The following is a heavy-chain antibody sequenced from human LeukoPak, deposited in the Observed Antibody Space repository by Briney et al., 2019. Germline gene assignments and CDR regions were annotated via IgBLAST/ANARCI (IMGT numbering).Heavy chain of an antibody. V-gene: IGHV6-1*01. CDR3: ARDLGTSGWYTFDY. J-gene: IGHJ4*02. CDR2: TYYRSKWYN. Sequence: SQTLSLTCALPGDSVASNNGAWNWIRQSPSRGLEWLGRTYYRSKWYNDYAMPMKGRISINPDTSKNQFSLQVNSVTPEDTAIYYCARDLGTSGWYTFDYWGQGTLVTVSS. CDR1: GDSVASNNGA. D-gene: IGHD6-19*01.